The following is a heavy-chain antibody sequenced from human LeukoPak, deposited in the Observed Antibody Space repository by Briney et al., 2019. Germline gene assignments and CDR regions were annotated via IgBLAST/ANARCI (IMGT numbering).Heavy chain of an antibody. Sequence: ASVRVSCKASGYTFINNDINWVRQAPGQGLEWMAWIDPKNGNRGYAQNFQGRVTMTTDTSISTAYMELSCLRSEDTAVYYCARSHTRKGFCGGGRCYPAVWWFDPWGQGTLVTVSS. V-gene: IGHV1-8*01. CDR1: GYTFINND. CDR2: IDPKNGNR. J-gene: IGHJ5*02. D-gene: IGHD2-15*01. CDR3: ARSHTRKGFCGGGRCYPAVWWFDP.